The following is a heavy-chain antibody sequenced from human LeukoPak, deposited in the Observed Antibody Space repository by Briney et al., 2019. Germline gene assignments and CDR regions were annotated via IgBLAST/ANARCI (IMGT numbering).Heavy chain of an antibody. V-gene: IGHV1-2*02. J-gene: IGHJ5*02. CDR1: GYTFTGYY. CDR2: VNPNCGGT. Sequence: ASVKVSCKASGYTFTGYYMHWVRQAPGQGLEWMGWVNPNCGGTNYAQKFQGRVTMTRDTSISTAYMELSRLRSDDTAVYYCARDNWDIVVVVAAMSWFDPWGQGTLVTVSS. D-gene: IGHD2-15*01. CDR3: ARDNWDIVVVVAAMSWFDP.